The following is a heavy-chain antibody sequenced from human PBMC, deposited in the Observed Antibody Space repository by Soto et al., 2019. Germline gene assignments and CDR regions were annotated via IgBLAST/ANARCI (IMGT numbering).Heavy chain of an antibody. J-gene: IGHJ6*02. CDR1: GYTFTGYY. D-gene: IGHD2-2*01. CDR3: ATDPRYSTRWTYSSYYGLDF. V-gene: IGHV1-2*02. CDR2: INPNRGDT. Sequence: GASVKVSCKASGYTFTGYYIHWVRQAPGQGLEWMGWINPNRGDTNFAQKFQGRVTMTSDTSISTAYMDLSSLRSDDTDVYYCATDPRYSTRWTYSSYYGLDFWRQGNTGTVSS.